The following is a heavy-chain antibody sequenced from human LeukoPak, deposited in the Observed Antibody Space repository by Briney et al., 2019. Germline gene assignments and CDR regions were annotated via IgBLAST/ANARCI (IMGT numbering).Heavy chain of an antibody. CDR2: IYPGDSDT. V-gene: IGHV5-51*01. CDR1: GYSFTSYW. Sequence: GESLKISCKGSGYSFTSYWIGWVRQMPGKGLEWMGIIYPGDSDTRYSPSFQGQVTISADKSISTAYLQWSSLKASDTAMYYCAINRNYGGNSEGVAFDIWGQGTMVTVSS. D-gene: IGHD4-23*01. CDR3: AINRNYGGNSEGVAFDI. J-gene: IGHJ3*02.